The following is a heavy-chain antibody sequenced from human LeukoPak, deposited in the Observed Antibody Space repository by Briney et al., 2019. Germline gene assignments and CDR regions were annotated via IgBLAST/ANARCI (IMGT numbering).Heavy chain of an antibody. CDR2: ISGSSHSRT. CDR1: GFRFSSYA. D-gene: IGHD3-16*01. J-gene: IGHJ3*01. V-gene: IGHV3-23*01. Sequence: GGSLRLSCAASGFRFSSYAMSWDRQAPGQGLEWVSGISGSSHSRTDYADSVKGRFTISRDNSKNTLFLQVDTLRVEDTATYYCAKDRSLGRLVHDAFDVWGQGTKVVVSS. CDR3: AKDRSLGRLVHDAFDV.